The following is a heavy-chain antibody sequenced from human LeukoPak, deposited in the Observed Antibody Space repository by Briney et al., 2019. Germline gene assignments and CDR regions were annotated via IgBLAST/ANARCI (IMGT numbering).Heavy chain of an antibody. Sequence: SETLSLTCTVSGGSISTYYWNWIRKTPGKGLEWIGFMQYTGNSKYNPSLKSRVTMLVDTSKNQFSLQLSSVTAADTAVYYCARDAEHSYGRYFAYWGQGILVTDSS. J-gene: IGHJ4*02. CDR1: GGSISTYY. CDR3: ARDAEHSYGRYFAY. D-gene: IGHD5-18*01. CDR2: MQYTGNS. V-gene: IGHV4-59*01.